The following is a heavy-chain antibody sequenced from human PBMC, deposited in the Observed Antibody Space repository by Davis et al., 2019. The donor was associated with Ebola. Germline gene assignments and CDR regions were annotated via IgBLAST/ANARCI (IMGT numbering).Heavy chain of an antibody. D-gene: IGHD4-17*01. CDR2: INHSGST. V-gene: IGHV4-34*01. CDR1: GGSFSGYY. J-gene: IGHJ6*02. CDR3: ARAMTTVTRNSGYYYYYGMDV. Sequence: GSLRLSCAVYGGSFSGYYWSWIRQPPGKGLEWIGEINHSGSTNYNPSLKSRVTISVDTSKNQFSLKLSSVTAADTAVYYCARAMTTVTRNSGYYYYYGMDVWGQGTTVTVSS.